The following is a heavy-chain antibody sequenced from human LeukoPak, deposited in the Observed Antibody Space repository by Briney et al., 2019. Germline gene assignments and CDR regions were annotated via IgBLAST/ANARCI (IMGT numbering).Heavy chain of an antibody. CDR2: IYHSGST. D-gene: IGHD4-17*01. Sequence: SETLSLTCAVSGGSISSSNWWSWVRPPPGKGLEWIGEIYHSGSTNYNPSLKSRVTISVDKSKNQFSLKLSSVTAADTAVYYCASHGTVTPGGFDYWGQGTLVTVSS. V-gene: IGHV4-4*02. CDR3: ASHGTVTPGGFDY. J-gene: IGHJ4*02. CDR1: GGSISSSNW.